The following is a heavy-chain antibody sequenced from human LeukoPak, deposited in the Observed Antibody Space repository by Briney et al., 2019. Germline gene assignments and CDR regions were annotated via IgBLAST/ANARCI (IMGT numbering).Heavy chain of an antibody. V-gene: IGHV3-30*01. J-gene: IGHJ4*02. CDR2: ISYDGSNK. CDR3: ARVRDYSSVLPFDY. CDR1: GFTFSSYA. D-gene: IGHD6-25*01. Sequence: PGRSLRLSCAASGFTFSSYAMHWVRQAPGKGLEWVAVISYDGSNKYYADSVKGRFTISRDNSKNTLYLQMNSLRAEDTAVYYCARVRDYSSVLPFDYWGQGTLVTVSS.